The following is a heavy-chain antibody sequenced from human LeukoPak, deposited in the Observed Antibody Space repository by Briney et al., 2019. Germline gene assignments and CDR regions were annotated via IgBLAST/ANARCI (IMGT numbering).Heavy chain of an antibody. V-gene: IGHV1-24*01. Sequence: ASVKVSCKVSGYTLTELSMHWVRQAPGKGLEWMGGFDPEDGETIYAQKFQGRVTMTEDTSTDTAYMELSSLRSEDTAVYYCATARVIGGWYGGYLQHWGQGTLVTVSS. CDR2: FDPEDGET. D-gene: IGHD6-19*01. CDR3: ATARVIGGWYGGYLQH. J-gene: IGHJ1*01. CDR1: GYTLTELS.